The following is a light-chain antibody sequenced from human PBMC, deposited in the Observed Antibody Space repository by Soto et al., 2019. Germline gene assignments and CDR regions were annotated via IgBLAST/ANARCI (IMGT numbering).Light chain of an antibody. CDR2: VNSGGSH. Sequence: QLVLTQSPFASASLGASVKLTCTLSSGHSNYAIAWHQQQPEKGPRYLMKVNSGGSHIKGDGIPDRFSGSSSGAERYLFISSLQSEDEADYYCQTWGTGSAIVVFGGGTQLTVL. CDR3: QTWGTGSAIVV. CDR1: SGHSNYA. V-gene: IGLV4-69*01. J-gene: IGLJ7*01.